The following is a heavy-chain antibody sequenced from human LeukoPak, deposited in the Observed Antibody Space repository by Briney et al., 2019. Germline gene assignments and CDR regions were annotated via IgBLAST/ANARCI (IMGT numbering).Heavy chain of an antibody. CDR2: IYPGDSDT. J-gene: IGHJ4*02. D-gene: IGHD3-10*01. V-gene: IGHV5-51*01. CDR3: ARWHRDGSVTYPFDY. CDR1: GYSFSSYW. Sequence: GESLKISCKGSGYSFSSYWIGWVRQMPGKGLEWMGIIYPGDSDTRYSPSFQGQVTISADKSISTAYLQWSSLKASDTAMYYCARWHRDGSVTYPFDYWGQGTQVTVSS.